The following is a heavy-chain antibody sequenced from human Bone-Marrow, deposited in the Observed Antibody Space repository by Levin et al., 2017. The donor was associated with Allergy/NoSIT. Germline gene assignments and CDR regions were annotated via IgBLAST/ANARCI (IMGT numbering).Heavy chain of an antibody. CDR1: GFTVSNNY. CDR3: TGGPSGVRG. J-gene: IGHJ4*02. Sequence: PGGSLRLSCAVSGFTVSNNYMSWVRQAPGAGLEWVSLIYSVGTTYYADSVKGRFTISRDNPRNTLYLHMNSLRPEDAAVYYCTGGPSGVRGWGQGTLVTVSS. CDR2: IYSVGTT. D-gene: IGHD3-16*01. V-gene: IGHV3-53*01.